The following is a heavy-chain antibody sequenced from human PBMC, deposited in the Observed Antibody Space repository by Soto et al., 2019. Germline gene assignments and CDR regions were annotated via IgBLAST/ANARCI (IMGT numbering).Heavy chain of an antibody. CDR3: AKGRCASCYFADY. J-gene: IGHJ4*02. Sequence: GGSLRLSCAASGFTFSTSAMSWVRQAPGKGLEWVSGISDSGDSTFYADSVKGRFTISRDNSKNTLYLQLSSLRAEDTAIYYCAKGRCASCYFADYWGQGSLVTVSS. D-gene: IGHD2-21*01. CDR2: ISDSGDST. V-gene: IGHV3-23*01. CDR1: GFTFSTSA.